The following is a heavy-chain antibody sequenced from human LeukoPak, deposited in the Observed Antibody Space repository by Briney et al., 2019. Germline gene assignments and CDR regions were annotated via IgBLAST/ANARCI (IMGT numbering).Heavy chain of an antibody. D-gene: IGHD3-10*01. Sequence: ASVKVSCTASGYTFTSYDISWVRQAPGQGLEWMGWISTYNGNTNYARKLQGRVTMTTDTSTSTAYMDLRSLRSDDTAVYYCARAALRGLTTSGVDYWGQGTLVTVSS. CDR2: ISTYNGNT. CDR3: ARAALRGLTTSGVDY. V-gene: IGHV1-18*01. J-gene: IGHJ4*02. CDR1: GYTFTSYD.